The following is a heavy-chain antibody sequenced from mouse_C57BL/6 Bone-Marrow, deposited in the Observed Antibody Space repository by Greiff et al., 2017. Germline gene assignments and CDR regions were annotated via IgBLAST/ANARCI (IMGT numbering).Heavy chain of an antibody. J-gene: IGHJ4*01. CDR1: GYTFTSYW. V-gene: IGHV1-59*01. D-gene: IGHD2-4*01. CDR2: IDPSDSYT. CDR3: ASWVYYDYDGYAMDY. Sequence: QVQLKQPGAELVRPGTSVKLSCKASGYTFTSYWMHWVKQRPGQGLEWIGVIDPSDSYTNYNQKFKGKATLTVDTSSSTAYMQLSSLTSEDSAVYYCASWVYYDYDGYAMDYWGQGTSVTVSS.